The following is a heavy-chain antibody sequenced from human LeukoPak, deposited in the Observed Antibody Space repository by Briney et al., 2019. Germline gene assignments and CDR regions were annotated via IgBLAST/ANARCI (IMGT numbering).Heavy chain of an antibody. J-gene: IGHJ4*02. V-gene: IGHV3-48*04. D-gene: IGHD3-9*01. CDR1: GFTFSSYS. CDR2: ISSSGSTI. Sequence: GGSLRLSCAASGFTFSSYSMNWVRQAPGKGLEWVSYISSSGSTIYYADSVKGRFTISRDNAKNSRYLQMNSLRAEDTAVYYCARGGIFTGYSHWGQGTLVTVSS. CDR3: ARGGIFTGYSH.